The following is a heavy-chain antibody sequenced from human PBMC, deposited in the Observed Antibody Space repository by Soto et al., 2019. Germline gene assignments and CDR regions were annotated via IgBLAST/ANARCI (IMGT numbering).Heavy chain of an antibody. CDR3: ARLGLSYDSNGYFFDY. CDR2: ISYDVTYK. D-gene: IGHD3-22*01. V-gene: IGHV3-30-3*01. Sequence: PGGSLRLSCAASGFTFSTYLMHWVRQAPGRGLEWVATISYDVTYKYYADSVKGRFTISRDNSKNTLYLQMSDLRAEDTAVYYCARLGLSYDSNGYFFDYWGQGTLVTVSS. J-gene: IGHJ4*02. CDR1: GFTFSTYL.